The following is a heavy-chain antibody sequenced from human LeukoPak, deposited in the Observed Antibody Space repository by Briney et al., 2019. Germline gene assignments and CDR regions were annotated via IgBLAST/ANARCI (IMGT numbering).Heavy chain of an antibody. V-gene: IGHV7-4-1*02. CDR1: GYTFTSYA. CDR2: INTNTGNP. Sequence: ASVKVSCKASGYTFTSYAMNWVRQAPGQGLEWMGWINTNTGNPTCARGFTGRFVFSLDTSVSTAYLQISSLKAEDTAVYYCARGKYSSSWYWFDPWGQGTLVTVSS. CDR3: ARGKYSSSWYWFDP. D-gene: IGHD6-13*01. J-gene: IGHJ5*02.